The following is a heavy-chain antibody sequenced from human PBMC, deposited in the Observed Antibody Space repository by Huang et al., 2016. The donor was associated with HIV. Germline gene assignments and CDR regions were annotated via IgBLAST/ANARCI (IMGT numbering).Heavy chain of an antibody. CDR3: AKESRWFSDFDH. CDR2: ISYDGRSQ. D-gene: IGHD2-15*01. CDR1: GFKLRGFG. Sequence: QVHLVESGGGVVQPGGSLRLSCAASGFKLRGFGLPWVRQAPGRGLEWVACISYDGRSQFYTDSVKGRFTISRDNSDNTLSLQMKGLRPDDTAVYYCAKESRWFSDFDHWGQGVLVSVSS. V-gene: IGHV3-30*18. J-gene: IGHJ4*02.